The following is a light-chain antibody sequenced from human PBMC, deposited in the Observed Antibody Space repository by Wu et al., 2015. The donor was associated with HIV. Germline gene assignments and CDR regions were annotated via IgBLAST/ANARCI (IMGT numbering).Light chain of an antibody. CDR3: QQYYSSPLT. J-gene: IGKJ4*01. CDR2: AAS. V-gene: IGKV1-NL1*01. Sequence: IQLTQSPTSLSASLGDRVTVTCRASQGISNSLAWYQQVTGKAPQLLLFAASRLETGVPSRFSASGSGTNYSLTIDNPQPEDFATYYCQQYYSSPLTFGGGPGWRS. CDR1: QGISNS.